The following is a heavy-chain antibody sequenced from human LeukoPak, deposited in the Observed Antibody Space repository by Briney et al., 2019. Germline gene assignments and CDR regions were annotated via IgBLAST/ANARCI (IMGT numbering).Heavy chain of an antibody. CDR3: ARGGYYYGSGSFDWFDP. D-gene: IGHD3-10*01. J-gene: IGHJ5*02. CDR1: GYTFTGYY. Sequence: ASVKVSCKASGYTFTGYYMHWVRQAPGQGLEWMGWINPNSGGTNYAQKFQGWVTMTRDTSTSTAYMELSRLRSDDTAVYYCARGGYYYGSGSFDWFDPWGQGTLVTVSS. CDR2: INPNSGGT. V-gene: IGHV1-2*04.